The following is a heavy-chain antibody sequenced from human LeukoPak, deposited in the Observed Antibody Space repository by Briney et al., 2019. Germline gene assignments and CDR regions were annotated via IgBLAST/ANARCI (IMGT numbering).Heavy chain of an antibody. J-gene: IGHJ4*02. V-gene: IGHV1-24*01. CDR3: AAGGIYSLLDY. Sequence: ASVKVSCKVSGDTLSELTMHWVRQAPGKGLEWMGGFDPGAGEILYAQQFQGRVTMTEDTSTDTAYMELTCLGSEDSGVYFCAAGGIYSLLDYWGQGTLVTVSS. CDR1: GDTLSELT. CDR2: FDPGAGEI. D-gene: IGHD3-10*01.